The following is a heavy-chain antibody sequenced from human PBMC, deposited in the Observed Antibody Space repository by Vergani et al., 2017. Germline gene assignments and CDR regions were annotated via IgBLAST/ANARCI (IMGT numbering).Heavy chain of an antibody. J-gene: IGHJ5*02. CDR1: GFAFSPYW. D-gene: IGHD3-22*01. CDR3: ARINYYHSSGYSLTRWHNWFDP. CDR2: INQDASEK. Sequence: EVHLVESGGGLVQPGGSLRLSCAASGFAFSPYWMSWVRQAPGKGLEWVANINQDASEKYYVDSVRGRFTISRDNAKNSLYLQMNSLRAEDTAVYYCARINYYHSSGYSLTRWHNWFDPWGQGTLVTVSS. V-gene: IGHV3-7*01.